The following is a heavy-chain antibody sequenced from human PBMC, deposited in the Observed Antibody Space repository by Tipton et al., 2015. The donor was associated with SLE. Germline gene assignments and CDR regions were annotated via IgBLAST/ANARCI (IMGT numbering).Heavy chain of an antibody. CDR1: GDYISGGGYY. CDR3: AREHENGDVFDQ. J-gene: IGHJ4*02. CDR2: MSASGSY. D-gene: IGHD3-10*01. V-gene: IGHV4-61*02. Sequence: TLSLTCTVSGDYISGGGYYWTWIRQPAGRGLEWIGRMSASGSYNYDPSLKSRVTMSIDTSMSQFSLKLSSVTAADTAVYYCAREHENGDVFDQWGQGTLVTVSS.